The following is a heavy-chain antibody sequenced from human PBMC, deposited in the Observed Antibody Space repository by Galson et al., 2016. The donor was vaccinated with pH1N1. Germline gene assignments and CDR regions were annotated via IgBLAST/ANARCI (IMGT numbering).Heavy chain of an antibody. CDR2: ILPIVGIT. Sequence: SVKVSCKASGGTLSRHTISWVRQAPGQGLEWMGRILPIVGITNSAQKLQGRVTISADRFTSTVSMELSGLTSDDTAVYYCATETGSSGMDVWDQGTTVTVSS. CDR1: GGTLSRHT. V-gene: IGHV1-69*02. CDR3: ATETGSSGMDV. J-gene: IGHJ6*02. D-gene: IGHD3-10*01.